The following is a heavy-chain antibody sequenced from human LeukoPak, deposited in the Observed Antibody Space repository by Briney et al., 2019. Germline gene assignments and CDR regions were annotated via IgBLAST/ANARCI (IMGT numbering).Heavy chain of an antibody. V-gene: IGHV1-46*01. J-gene: IGHJ3*02. CDR2: INLSGDST. CDR1: GYTFTKYY. D-gene: IGHD1-26*01. Sequence: GSVTVSCKASGYTFTKYYMHWVRQAPGKGLEGVGLINLSGDSTRYAQMCQGRVAMTRDTSTHTVYMELRSIRSEDTAVYCCARDKRLSGIQGGGAFAIWGEGTMVTVPS. CDR3: ARDKRLSGIQGGGAFAI.